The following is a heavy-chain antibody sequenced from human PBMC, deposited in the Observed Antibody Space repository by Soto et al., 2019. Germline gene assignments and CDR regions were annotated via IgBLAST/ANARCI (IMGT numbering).Heavy chain of an antibody. J-gene: IGHJ5*01. V-gene: IGHV4-30-4*01. Sequence: SETLSLTCSVSGDSISNLDYFWAWIRQPPGQALEYIGYIYKSATTYYNPSFESRVAISVDTSKSQFSLNVTSVTAADTAVYFCSRGRYCLTGRCFPNWFDSWGQGALVTVSS. CDR1: GDSISNLDYF. D-gene: IGHD7-27*01. CDR2: IYKSATT. CDR3: SRGRYCLTGRCFPNWFDS.